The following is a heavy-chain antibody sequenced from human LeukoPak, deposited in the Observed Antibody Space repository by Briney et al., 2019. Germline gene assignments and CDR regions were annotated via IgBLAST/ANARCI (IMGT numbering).Heavy chain of an antibody. D-gene: IGHD6-19*01. J-gene: IGHJ4*02. V-gene: IGHV3-23*01. CDR1: GLIFRGHA. Sequence: GGSLRLSCEASGLIFRGHAMSWVRQAPGKGLEWVSGIGDSGEIERYADSVKGRFTISRDNFRNTVYLEMRSLRPEDTAVYYCAKGYSSGWTPFDYWGKGTQVTVSS. CDR3: AKGYSSGWTPFDY. CDR2: IGDSGEIE.